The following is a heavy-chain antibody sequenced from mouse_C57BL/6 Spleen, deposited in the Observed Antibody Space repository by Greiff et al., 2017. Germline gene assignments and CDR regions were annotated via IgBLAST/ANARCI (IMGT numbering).Heavy chain of an antibody. CDR2: IWRGGST. CDR3: AKNGYGRSHSAMDY. V-gene: IGHV2-5*01. Sequence: VQLQQSGPGLVQPSQSLSITCTVSGFSLTSYGVHWVRQSPGKGLEWLGVIWRGGSTDYNTAFMSSLSITKDNSKRQVFFKRISLQADDTAIYYCAKNGYGRSHSAMDYWGQGTSVTVSS. D-gene: IGHD1-1*01. CDR1: GFSLTSYG. J-gene: IGHJ4*01.